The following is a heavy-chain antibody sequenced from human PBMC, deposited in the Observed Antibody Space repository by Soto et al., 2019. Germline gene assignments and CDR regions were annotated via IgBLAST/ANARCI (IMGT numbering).Heavy chain of an antibody. D-gene: IGHD3-10*01. CDR3: SRVDPGETSPFDH. CDR2: INPFDGSR. V-gene: IGHV1-46*03. CDR1: GYRLTSYY. J-gene: IGHJ4*02. Sequence: ASVKVSCEACGYRLTSYYIHWGRQAPGQGLEWMGWINPFDGSRMFAQSFQGRVTMTRDTSTSTVYMEVSSLRSEDTAVYYCSRVDPGETSPFDHWGQGTLVTVSS.